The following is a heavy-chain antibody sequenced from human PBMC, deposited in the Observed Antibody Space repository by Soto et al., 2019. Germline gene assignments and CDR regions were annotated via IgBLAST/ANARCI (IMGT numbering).Heavy chain of an antibody. CDR3: AMVDNYVTPTPHDV. CDR2: NSPYSGNT. Sequence: QVQLVQSGDEVRKPGSSVKVSCKASGYIFVNYGIAWVRQAPGQGLEWMGWNSPYSGNTHYAGKVQGRLTMTTDTSTSTAYMDLGSLTSDDTAVNYCAMVDNYVTPTPHDVWGQGTTVTVYS. J-gene: IGHJ6*02. D-gene: IGHD3-16*01. V-gene: IGHV1-18*01. CDR1: GYIFVNYG.